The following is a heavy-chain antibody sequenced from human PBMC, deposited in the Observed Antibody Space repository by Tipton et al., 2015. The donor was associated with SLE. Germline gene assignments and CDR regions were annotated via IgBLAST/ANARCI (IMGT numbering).Heavy chain of an antibody. V-gene: IGHV3-21*01. CDR1: GFAFGDYA. CDR2: ISSSSSYI. CDR3: ARVGRDGYNFDY. J-gene: IGHJ4*02. Sequence: GSLRLSCAASGFAFGDYAMSWVRQAPGKGLEWVSSISSSSSYIYYADSVKGRFTISRDNAKNSLYLQMNSLRAEDTAVYYCARVGRDGYNFDYWGQGTLVTVSS. D-gene: IGHD5-24*01.